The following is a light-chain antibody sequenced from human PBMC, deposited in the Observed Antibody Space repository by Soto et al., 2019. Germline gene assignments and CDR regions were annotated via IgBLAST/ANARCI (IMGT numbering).Light chain of an antibody. Sequence: DIQMTQSPSSLSASVGDRITITCPASQDISNRLNWYHQKPGKAPNLLIYYASNLAAGVPSGFSGSGSGTHFTFTISSLEPEDIGTYYCQNCFTVPYTFGQGTKLELK. V-gene: IGKV1-33*01. J-gene: IGKJ2*01. CDR1: QDISNR. CDR2: YAS. CDR3: QNCFTVPYT.